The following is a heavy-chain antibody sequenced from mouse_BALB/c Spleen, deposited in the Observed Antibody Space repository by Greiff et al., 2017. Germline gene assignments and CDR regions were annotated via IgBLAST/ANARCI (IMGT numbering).Heavy chain of an antibody. CDR3: ARGSPPRDWYFDV. V-gene: IGHV2-6-7*01. Sequence: VKLVESGPGLVAPSQSLSITCTVSGFSLTGYGVNWVRQPPGRGLEWLGMIWGDGSTDYNSALKSRLSISKDNSKSQVFLKMNSLQTDDTARYYCARGSPPRDWYFDVWGAGTTVTVSS. J-gene: IGHJ1*01. CDR2: IWGDGST. CDR1: GFSLTGYG.